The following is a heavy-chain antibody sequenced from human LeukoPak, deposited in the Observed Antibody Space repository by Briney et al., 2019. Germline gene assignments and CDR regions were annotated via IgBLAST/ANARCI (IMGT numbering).Heavy chain of an antibody. CDR3: AREMEAVAGKGGKDQTMN. D-gene: IGHD6-19*01. Sequence: GRSLRLSCAASGFTFSSYAMHWVRQAPGKGLEWVAVISYDGSNKYYADSVKGRFTISRDNSKNTLYLQMNSLRAEDTAVYYCAREMEAVAGKGGKDQTMNWGQGTLVTVSS. V-gene: IGHV3-30-3*01. CDR2: ISYDGSNK. J-gene: IGHJ4*02. CDR1: GFTFSSYA.